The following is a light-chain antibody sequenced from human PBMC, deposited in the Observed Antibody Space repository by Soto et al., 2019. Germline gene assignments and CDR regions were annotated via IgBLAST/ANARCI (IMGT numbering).Light chain of an antibody. Sequence: IVMTQSPDSRAVSLGERATINCKSSQSVLYSSNNKNYLAWYRQKPGQPPKLLIYWASIRESGVPDRISGSGSGTDFTLTISSLQAEDVAVYYCQQYYSTPPYTFGQGTKLEIK. CDR1: QSVLYSSNNKNY. J-gene: IGKJ2*01. CDR3: QQYYSTPPYT. CDR2: WAS. V-gene: IGKV4-1*01.